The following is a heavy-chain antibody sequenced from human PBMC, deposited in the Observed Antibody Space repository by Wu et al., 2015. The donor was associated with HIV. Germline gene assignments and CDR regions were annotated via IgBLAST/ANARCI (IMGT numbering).Heavy chain of an antibody. V-gene: IGHV1-69*14. CDR3: ARVKLSGESYFYYMDV. J-gene: IGHJ6*03. CDR1: GETFGTYA. D-gene: IGHD3-10*01. CDR2: FSPFFGTT. Sequence: QVQLLQSGAEVEKPGSSVKVSCKASGETFGTYAVSWVRQAPGQGLEWMGGFSPFFGTTHYAQKFQGRVNFSADISTSTAYMEMSSLKSEDTAFYYCARVKLSGESYFYYMDVWGKGTTVIVSS.